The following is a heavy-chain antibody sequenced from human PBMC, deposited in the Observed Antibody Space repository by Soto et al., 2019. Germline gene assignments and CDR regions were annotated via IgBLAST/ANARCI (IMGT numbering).Heavy chain of an antibody. D-gene: IGHD2-15*01. Sequence: SLRLSCAASGFTFSSYSMNWVRQAPGKGLEWVSSISSSSSYIYYADSVKGRFTISRDNAKNSLYLQMNSLRAEDTAVYYCARDRGSLTVVVVAARKYYFDYWGQGTLVTVSS. J-gene: IGHJ4*02. CDR2: ISSSSSYI. CDR3: ARDRGSLTVVVVAARKYYFDY. CDR1: GFTFSSYS. V-gene: IGHV3-21*01.